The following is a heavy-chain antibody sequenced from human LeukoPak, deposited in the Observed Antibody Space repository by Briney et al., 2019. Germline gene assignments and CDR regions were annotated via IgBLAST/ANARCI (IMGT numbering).Heavy chain of an antibody. CDR2: INQDGSEK. Sequence: PGGSLRLSCAASGFTFSNYWMSWVRQAPGKGLEWVANINQDGSEKYYVDSVKGRFTISRDNAKKSLYLQLNSLRAEDTAVYYCARYCSSTTCHDAFDIWGQGTMVTASS. D-gene: IGHD2-2*01. CDR3: ARYCSSTTCHDAFDI. V-gene: IGHV3-7*01. J-gene: IGHJ3*02. CDR1: GFTFSNYW.